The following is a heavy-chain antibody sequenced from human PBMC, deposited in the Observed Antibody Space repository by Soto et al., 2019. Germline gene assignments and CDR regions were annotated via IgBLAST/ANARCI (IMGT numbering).Heavy chain of an antibody. J-gene: IGHJ5*01. V-gene: IGHV1-8*01. CDR3: ARGDGYNFNWLDS. CDR1: GYTFATYD. Sequence: QVQLVQSGAEVKTPGASVKVSCKASGYTFATYDINWVRQAPGQGLEWMGWMNPDSGNTGYAQKFQGRLTMTRDTALSVARLELSSLRNEDTAVYYCARGDGYNFNWLDSWGQGTLVTVSA. CDR2: MNPDSGNT. D-gene: IGHD2-21*01.